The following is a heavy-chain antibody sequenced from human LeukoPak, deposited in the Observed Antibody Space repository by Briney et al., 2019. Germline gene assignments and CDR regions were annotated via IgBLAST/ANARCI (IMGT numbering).Heavy chain of an antibody. D-gene: IGHD3-22*01. Sequence: PSETLSLTCAVYGGSISGYYWSWIRQPPGKGLEWIGEINHSGSTNYNPSIKSRVTISVDTSKNQFSLKLSSVTAADTAVYFCARGPPTDYYDSSGFYYVFDYWGQGTLVTVSS. CDR1: GGSISGYY. V-gene: IGHV4-34*01. CDR3: ARGPPTDYYDSSGFYYVFDY. J-gene: IGHJ4*02. CDR2: INHSGST.